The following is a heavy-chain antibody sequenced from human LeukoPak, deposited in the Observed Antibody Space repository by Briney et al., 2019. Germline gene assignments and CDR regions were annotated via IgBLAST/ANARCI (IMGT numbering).Heavy chain of an antibody. V-gene: IGHV4-39*07. D-gene: IGHD2-2*01. CDR1: GGSISSSNYY. CDR3: ARAIYCSSTSCYRAYDY. CDR2: IYYSGST. J-gene: IGHJ4*02. Sequence: SETLSLTCTVSGGSISSSNYYWGWIRQPPGKGLEWIGSIYYSGSTYYNPSLKSRVTISVDTSKNQFSLKLSSVTAADTAVYYCARAIYCSSTSCYRAYDYWGQGTLVTVSS.